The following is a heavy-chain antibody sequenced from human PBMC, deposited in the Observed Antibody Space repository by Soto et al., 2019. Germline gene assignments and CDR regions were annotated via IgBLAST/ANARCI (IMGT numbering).Heavy chain of an antibody. D-gene: IGHD6-13*01. CDR2: IYYSGST. CDR1: GGSISSGDYY. J-gene: IGHJ4*02. Sequence: SETLSLTCTVSGGSISSGDYYWSWIRQPPGKGLEWIGYIYYSGSTYYNPSLKSRVTISVDTSKNQFSLKLSSVTAADTAVYYCARDPIEAAGHFDYWGQGTLVTVSS. CDR3: ARDPIEAAGHFDY. V-gene: IGHV4-30-4*01.